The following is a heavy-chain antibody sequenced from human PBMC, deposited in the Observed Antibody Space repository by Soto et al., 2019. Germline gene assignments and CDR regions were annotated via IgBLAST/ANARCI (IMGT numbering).Heavy chain of an antibody. CDR2: VSVPSGDT. V-gene: IGHV1-18*01. Sequence: ASVKVSCKXSGYSFSSFGISWVRQAPGQGLEWVGWVSVPSGDTSSAQNFQGRVAVTTDTSTSTAYMEVGSLRSDDTAVYYCARTCRSGGSCYLEYWGEGTLVT. J-gene: IGHJ4*02. CDR3: ARTCRSGGSCYLEY. D-gene: IGHD2-15*01. CDR1: GYSFSSFG.